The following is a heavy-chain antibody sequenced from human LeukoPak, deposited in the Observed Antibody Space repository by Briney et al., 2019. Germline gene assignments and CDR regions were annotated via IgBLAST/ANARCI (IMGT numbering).Heavy chain of an antibody. D-gene: IGHD2-21*02. J-gene: IGHJ3*02. CDR1: GGSISSHY. Sequence: SETLSLTCTVSGGSISSHYWSWIRQPAGKGLEWIGRIYTSGSTNYNPSLKSRVTMSVDTSKNQFSLKLSSVTAADTAVYYCASPSDSTPDAFDIWGQGTMVTVSS. V-gene: IGHV4-4*07. CDR2: IYTSGST. CDR3: ASPSDSTPDAFDI.